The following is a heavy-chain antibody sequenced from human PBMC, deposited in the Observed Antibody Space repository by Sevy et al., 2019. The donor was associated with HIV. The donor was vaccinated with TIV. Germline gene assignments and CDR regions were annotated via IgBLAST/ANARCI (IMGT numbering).Heavy chain of an antibody. J-gene: IGHJ4*02. CDR2: ISDSGGST. CDR3: AKGGYYDSSGYLPFDY. D-gene: IGHD3-22*01. V-gene: IGHV3-23*01. Sequence: GGSLRLSCAASGFTFSSYAMRWVRQAPGKGLEWVSAISDSGGSTYYAYSVKGLFTISRDNSKNTLYLLMNSLRAEDTAVYYCAKGGYYDSSGYLPFDYWGQGTLVTVSS. CDR1: GFTFSSYA.